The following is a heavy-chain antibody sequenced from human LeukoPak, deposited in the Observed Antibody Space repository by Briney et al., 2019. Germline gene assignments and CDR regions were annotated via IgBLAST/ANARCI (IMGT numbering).Heavy chain of an antibody. D-gene: IGHD6-19*01. CDR1: GGSLSSYY. J-gene: IGHJ4*02. Sequence: SETLSLTCTVSGGSLSSYYWSWIRQPPGKGLEWIGYIYYGGSTNYNPSLKSRVTISVDTSKNQFSLKLSSVTAADTAVYYCASTLAVAGSDYWGQGTLVTVSS. CDR2: IYYGGST. CDR3: ASTLAVAGSDY. V-gene: IGHV4-59*01.